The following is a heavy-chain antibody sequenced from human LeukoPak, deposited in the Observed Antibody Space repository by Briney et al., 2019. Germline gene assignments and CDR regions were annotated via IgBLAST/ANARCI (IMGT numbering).Heavy chain of an antibody. D-gene: IGHD1-26*01. Sequence: PGGSLRLSCTASGFSFTNYAMSWVRQAPGEGLEWIGSIYYTGSTYYNPSLKSRLTISVDTSKNQFSLRLNSVTAADTAVYYCARQGAFDPWGQGTLVTVSS. CDR1: GFSFTNYA. J-gene: IGHJ5*02. CDR3: ARQGAFDP. CDR2: IYYTGST. V-gene: IGHV4-39*01.